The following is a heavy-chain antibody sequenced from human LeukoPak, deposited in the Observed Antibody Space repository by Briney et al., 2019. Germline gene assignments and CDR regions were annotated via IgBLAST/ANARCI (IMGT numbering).Heavy chain of an antibody. CDR2: ISYDGTNK. V-gene: IGHV3-30-3*01. D-gene: IGHD5-12*01. CDR1: GFTFSYFG. CDR3: ARDHSDYSGYDYFDY. Sequence: PRRSPRLSCAASGFTFSYFGLHWVRQAPGKGLDWVAVISYDGTNKYYADSVKGRFTISRDNSKNTLYLQMNSLRAEDTAVYYCARDHSDYSGYDYFDYWGQGTLLTLYS. J-gene: IGHJ4*02.